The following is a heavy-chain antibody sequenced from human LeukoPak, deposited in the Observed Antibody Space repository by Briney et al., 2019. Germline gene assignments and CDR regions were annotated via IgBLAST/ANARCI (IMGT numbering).Heavy chain of an antibody. D-gene: IGHD3-9*01. CDR2: ICSGGGST. Sequence: GGSLRLSCAVSGFTFSDYAMSWVRQAPGRGLEWVSSICSGGGSTNYADSVKGRFTISRDNSKNTLYLQMNSLSAEDTDVYYCAKERARDILTGPYFFDYWGQGTLVTVSS. V-gene: IGHV3-23*01. J-gene: IGHJ4*02. CDR1: GFTFSDYA. CDR3: AKERARDILTGPYFFDY.